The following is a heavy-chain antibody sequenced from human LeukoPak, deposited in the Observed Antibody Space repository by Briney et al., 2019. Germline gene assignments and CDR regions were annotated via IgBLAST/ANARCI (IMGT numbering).Heavy chain of an antibody. CDR2: ISGSSGST. CDR3: AKRRDSCSTTSCYVLGALDD. D-gene: IGHD2-2*01. V-gene: IGHV3-23*01. J-gene: IGHJ4*02. CDR1: GFMFRRAW. Sequence: GGSLRLSCAASGFMFRRAWMSWVRQAPGKGLEWVSAISGSSGSTYYADSVKGRFTISRDNSKSTLYLQMNSPSAEDTAVYYCAKRRDSCSTTSCYVLGALDDWGQGTLVTVSS.